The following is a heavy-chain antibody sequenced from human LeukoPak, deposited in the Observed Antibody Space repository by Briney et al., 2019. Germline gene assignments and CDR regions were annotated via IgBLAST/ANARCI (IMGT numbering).Heavy chain of an antibody. CDR1: GFTFSSYA. CDR3: AKRLYCSSTTCYGFDS. Sequence: GGSLRLSCAASGFTFSSYAMSWVRQAPGKGLEWVSYISSSSSTIYYADSVKGRFTISRDNSKNTLYLQMNNLRAEDTAIYYCAKRLYCSSTTCYGFDSWGQGVLVTVSS. CDR2: ISSSSSTI. J-gene: IGHJ4*02. V-gene: IGHV3-23*01. D-gene: IGHD2-2*01.